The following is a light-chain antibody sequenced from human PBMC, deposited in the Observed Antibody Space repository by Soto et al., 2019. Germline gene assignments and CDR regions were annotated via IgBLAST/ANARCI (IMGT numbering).Light chain of an antibody. J-gene: IGLJ3*02. CDR3: QSYDSSLSGLWV. CDR1: SSNIGAGFD. V-gene: IGLV1-40*01. CDR2: GNT. Sequence: QSVLTQPPSASGAPGQRVTISCAGSSSNIGAGFDVHWYQQLPGTAPKLLIYGNTNRPSGVPDRFSGSKSGTSASLAITGLQAVDEADYYCQSYDSSLSGLWVFGGGTKVTVL.